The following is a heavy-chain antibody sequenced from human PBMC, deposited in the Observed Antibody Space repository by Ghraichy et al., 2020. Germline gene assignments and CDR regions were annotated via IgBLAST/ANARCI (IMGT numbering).Heavy chain of an antibody. J-gene: IGHJ6*02. CDR1: GFTFTFYS. V-gene: IGHV3-48*02. CDR3: ARDELLKTTVTTGGNGMDV. D-gene: IGHD4-11*01. CDR2: ISGSGSTI. Sequence: ESLNISCAASGFTFTFYSMTWVRQAPGKGLEWLSYISGSGSTISYADSVKGRFTISRDNAKNSLFLQMNSLRDEDTAVYYCARDELLKTTVTTGGNGMDVWGQGTTVTVSS.